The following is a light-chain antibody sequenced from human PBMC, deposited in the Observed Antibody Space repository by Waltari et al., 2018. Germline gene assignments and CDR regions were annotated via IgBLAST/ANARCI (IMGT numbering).Light chain of an antibody. CDR2: GAS. CDR1: QSVSRT. V-gene: IGKV3-20*01. Sequence: EIVLTQSPGTLSLSPGERATLSCRASQSVSRTLAWYQQKPGQAPRLLIYGASSRATGIPDRFSGSGSGTDLSLTISSLEPEDFAVYFCQHYVRLPVTFGQGTKVEIK. CDR3: QHYVRLPVT. J-gene: IGKJ1*01.